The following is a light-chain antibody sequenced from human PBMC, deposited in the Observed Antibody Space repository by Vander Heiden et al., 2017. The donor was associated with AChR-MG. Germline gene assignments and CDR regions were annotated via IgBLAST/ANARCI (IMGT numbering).Light chain of an antibody. CDR3: AAWDDSLSAWV. CDR1: TSNIESNY. Sequence: QSVLTQPPSASETPGQRVAIACSGTTSNIESNYVYWYQHVPGTAPKLVIYRNIQRSSGVPARFSGSKSGASASLAISGLRSDDEADYFCAAWDDSLSAWVFGGGTKLTVL. V-gene: IGLV1-47*01. CDR2: RNI. J-gene: IGLJ3*02.